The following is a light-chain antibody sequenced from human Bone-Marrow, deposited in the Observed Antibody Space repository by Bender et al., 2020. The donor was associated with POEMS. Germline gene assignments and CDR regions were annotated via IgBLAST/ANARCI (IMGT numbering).Light chain of an antibody. J-gene: IGLJ2*01. V-gene: IGLV4-69*01. CDR1: SGHSSYD. CDR3: QVWDTISGHVV. CDR2: VDNDGFH. Sequence: QLVVTQSPSASASLGASVKLTCTLSSGHSSYDIAWHQQQPGKGPRFLMKVDNDGFHTRGDGIPDRFSVSSSGPARYLSISSLQSEDEADYYCQVWDTISGHVVFGGGTKVTVL.